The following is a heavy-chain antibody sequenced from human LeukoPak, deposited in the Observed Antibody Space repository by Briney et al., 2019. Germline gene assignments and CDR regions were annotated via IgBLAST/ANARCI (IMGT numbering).Heavy chain of an antibody. Sequence: GGSLRLSCAASGFTFSSYGMTWVRQPPGKGLEWVSSISSDGGYTYYADFVKGRLTISRDKSKNTVYLQVNSLRAEDTAVYYCAKVRSNYGQDALDVWGQGTMVSVSS. D-gene: IGHD4-11*01. J-gene: IGHJ3*01. V-gene: IGHV3-23*01. CDR1: GFTFSSYG. CDR2: ISSDGGYT. CDR3: AKVRSNYGQDALDV.